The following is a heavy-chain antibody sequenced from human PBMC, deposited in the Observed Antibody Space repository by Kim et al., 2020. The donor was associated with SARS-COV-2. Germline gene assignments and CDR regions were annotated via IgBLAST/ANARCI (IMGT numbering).Heavy chain of an antibody. D-gene: IGHD1-1*01. CDR2: IDASDSYV. Sequence: GESLKISCKASGFTFTNYWISWVRQMPGKGLEWMARIDASDSYVNYSPSFEGHVTVSVDKSLGTAYLQWTSLKASDTAMYYCARGHNEASQYWYFGLWGSGPLVTVS. J-gene: IGHJ2*01. CDR3: ARGHNEASQYWYFGL. V-gene: IGHV5-10-1*01. CDR1: GFTFTNYW.